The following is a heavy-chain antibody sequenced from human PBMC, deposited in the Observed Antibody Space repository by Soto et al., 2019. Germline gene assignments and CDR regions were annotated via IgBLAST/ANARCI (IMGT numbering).Heavy chain of an antibody. D-gene: IGHD2-2*01. CDR2: IYYSGST. V-gene: IGHV4-31*03. J-gene: IGHJ2*01. Sequence: QVQLQESGPGLVKPSQTLSLTCTVSGGSISSGGYYWSWIRQHPGKGLEWIGYIYYSGSTYYNPSLKSRVTLAVDTSKYQFSLKLSSVTAADTAVYYCARGYCSSTSCPYYWYFDLWGRGTLVTVSS. CDR3: ARGYCSSTSCPYYWYFDL. CDR1: GGSISSGGYY.